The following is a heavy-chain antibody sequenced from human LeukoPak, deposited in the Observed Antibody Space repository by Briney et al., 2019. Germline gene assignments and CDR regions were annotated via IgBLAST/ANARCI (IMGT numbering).Heavy chain of an antibody. CDR2: IYYGGST. CDR1: GGSISSSSYY. J-gene: IGHJ4*02. CDR3: ARHGGGSTYYYDSSGYYPFDY. Sequence: SETLSLTCTVSGGSISSSSYYWGWIRQPPGKGLEWIGSIYYGGSTYYNPSLKSRVAISVDTTKNQFSLKLSSVTAADTAVYYCARHGGGSTYYYDSSGYYPFDYWGQGTLVTVSS. V-gene: IGHV4-39*01. D-gene: IGHD3-22*01.